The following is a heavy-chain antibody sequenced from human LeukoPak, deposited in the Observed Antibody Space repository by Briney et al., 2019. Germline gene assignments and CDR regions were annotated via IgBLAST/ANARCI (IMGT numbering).Heavy chain of an antibody. Sequence: GGSLRLSCAASGITLSVYWMSWVRQAPGKGLEWVANIKQDGSEKYYRDSVQGRFTISRDNAKNSLYLQVNSLRAEDTAVYYCARSGSGYFDYWGQGSLVTVSS. V-gene: IGHV3-7*01. CDR1: GITLSVYW. CDR3: ARSGSGYFDY. J-gene: IGHJ4*02. CDR2: IKQDGSEK.